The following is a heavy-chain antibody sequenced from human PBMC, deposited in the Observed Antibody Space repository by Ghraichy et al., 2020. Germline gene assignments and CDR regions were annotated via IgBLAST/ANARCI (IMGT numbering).Heavy chain of an antibody. Sequence: GESLNISCAVSGFTFSDHYMDWVRQAPGKGLEWVGRTRNKANSYTTEYAASVKGRFTISRDQSMKTLYLHMNSLKTEYTLVYYCVRARATQYPALDYWGQGTLVTVSS. V-gene: IGHV3-72*01. J-gene: IGHJ4*02. CDR2: TRNKANSYTT. CDR1: GFTFSDHY. CDR3: VRARATQYPALDY. D-gene: IGHD1-26*01.